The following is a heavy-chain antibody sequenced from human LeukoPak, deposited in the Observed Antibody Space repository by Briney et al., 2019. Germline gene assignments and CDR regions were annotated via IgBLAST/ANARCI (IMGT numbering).Heavy chain of an antibody. Sequence: ASVKVSFQASGYTFTGYYIHWVGPAPGQGLEWMGWINPNINGTNYAQKFQGRVTMTGDRSISTAYMELSRLRSDDTAVYYCARERTPGSGYGVDYWGQGTVVTVSS. CDR2: INPNINGT. V-gene: IGHV1-2*02. J-gene: IGHJ4*02. CDR1: GYTFTGYY. D-gene: IGHD6-25*01. CDR3: ARERTPGSGYGVDY.